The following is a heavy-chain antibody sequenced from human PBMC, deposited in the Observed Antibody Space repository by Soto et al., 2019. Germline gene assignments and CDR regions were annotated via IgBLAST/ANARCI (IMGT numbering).Heavy chain of an antibody. J-gene: IGHJ4*02. CDR3: VRDGYGDYGY. Sequence: QVQLVQSGAEVKKPGTSVKVSCKASGYTFTSNGISWVRQAPGQGLEWMGWISTYNGNTNYAQKLQGRVTMTRDTSTGIAYMELRDLRADDTAVYYCVRDGYGDYGYWGQGSLVTVSS. CDR2: ISTYNGNT. V-gene: IGHV1-18*01. CDR1: GYTFTSNG. D-gene: IGHD4-17*01.